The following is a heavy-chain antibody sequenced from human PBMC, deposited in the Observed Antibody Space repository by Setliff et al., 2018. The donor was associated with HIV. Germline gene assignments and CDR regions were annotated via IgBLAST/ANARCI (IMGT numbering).Heavy chain of an antibody. CDR3: ARDAAESGYDSAYYYYYGMDV. CDR2: IYYSGST. Sequence: PSETLSLTCGVSGGSFSGYYWSWIRQHPGKGLEWIGYIYYSGSTYYNPSLKSRVTISVDTSKNQFSLKLSSVTAADTAVYYCARDAAESGYDSAYYYYYGMDVWGQGTTVTVSS. V-gene: IGHV4-31*11. J-gene: IGHJ6*02. D-gene: IGHD5-12*01. CDR1: GGSFSGYY.